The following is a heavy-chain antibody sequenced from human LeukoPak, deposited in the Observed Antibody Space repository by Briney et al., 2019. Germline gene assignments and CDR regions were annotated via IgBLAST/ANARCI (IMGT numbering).Heavy chain of an antibody. D-gene: IGHD3-10*01. CDR3: ARMNYGSPTYYYYYMDV. V-gene: IGHV3-23*01. J-gene: IGHJ6*03. Sequence: GGSLRLSCAASGFTFSSYAMSWVRQAPGKGLERVSAISGSGGSTYYADSVKGRFTISRDNSKNTLYLQMNSLRAEDTAVYYCARMNYGSPTYYYYYMDVWGKGTTVTVSS. CDR2: ISGSGGST. CDR1: GFTFSSYA.